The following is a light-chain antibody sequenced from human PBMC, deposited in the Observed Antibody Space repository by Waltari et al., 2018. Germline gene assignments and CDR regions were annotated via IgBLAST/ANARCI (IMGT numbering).Light chain of an antibody. CDR3: HSRDTSSTRF. V-gene: IGLV3-19*01. CDR2: GQN. Sequence: GQTVRITCQGDSLRRYSASWYQQRPGQAPILVLYGQNDRPSGIPDRFSGSTSGNTASLTITGAQAEDEADYYCHSRDTSSTRFFGGGTRLTV. J-gene: IGLJ2*01. CDR1: SLRRYS.